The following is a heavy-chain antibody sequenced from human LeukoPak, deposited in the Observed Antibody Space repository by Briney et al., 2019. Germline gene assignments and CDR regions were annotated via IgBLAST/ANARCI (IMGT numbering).Heavy chain of an antibody. Sequence: GGSLRLSCTASGFTFNHYGMHWVRQAPGKRLEWVAGIWYDGTNKYYADSVKGRVTISRDNSRNTLYLQMSSLRVEDTAMYSCARDPAGNRCNFDYWGQGTLVTVSS. V-gene: IGHV3-33*01. D-gene: IGHD6-13*01. J-gene: IGHJ4*02. CDR2: IWYDGTNK. CDR3: ARDPAGNRCNFDY. CDR1: GFTFNHYG.